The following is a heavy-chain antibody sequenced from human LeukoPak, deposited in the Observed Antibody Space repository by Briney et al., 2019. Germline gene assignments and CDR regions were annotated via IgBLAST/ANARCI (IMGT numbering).Heavy chain of an antibody. D-gene: IGHD1-14*01. V-gene: IGHV4-4*07. CDR1: GGSISSYY. CDR2: IYTSGST. CDR3: ARDLREPRGYYMDV. J-gene: IGHJ6*03. Sequence: SETLSLTCTVSGGSISSYYWSWIRQPAEKGLEWIGRIYTSGSTNYNPSLKSRVTMSVDTSKNQFSLKLSSVTAADTAVYYCARDLREPRGYYMDVWGKGTTVTVSS.